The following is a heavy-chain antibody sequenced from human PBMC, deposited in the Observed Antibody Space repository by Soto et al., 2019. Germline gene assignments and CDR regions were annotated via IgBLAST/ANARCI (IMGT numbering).Heavy chain of an antibody. Sequence: QVQLQESGPGLVKPSETLSLTCTVSGGSISSYYWSWIRQPPGKGLEWIGYIYYSGSTNYNPSLKSRVTISVDTSKNQFSLKLSSVTAADTAVYYCARTGYCSSTSCYALDYWGQGTLDTVSS. CDR3: ARTGYCSSTSCYALDY. V-gene: IGHV4-59*01. D-gene: IGHD2-2*01. CDR2: IYYSGST. CDR1: GGSISSYY. J-gene: IGHJ4*02.